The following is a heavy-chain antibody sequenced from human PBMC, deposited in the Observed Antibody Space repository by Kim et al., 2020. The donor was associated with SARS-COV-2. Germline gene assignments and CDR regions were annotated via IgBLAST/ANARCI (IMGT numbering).Heavy chain of an antibody. V-gene: IGHV5-51*01. Sequence: PSFQGQVTISADKSISTAYLQWSSLKASDTAMYYCARHPVGFSDQYYFDYWGQGTLVTVSS. D-gene: IGHD3-10*01. J-gene: IGHJ4*02. CDR3: ARHPVGFSDQYYFDY.